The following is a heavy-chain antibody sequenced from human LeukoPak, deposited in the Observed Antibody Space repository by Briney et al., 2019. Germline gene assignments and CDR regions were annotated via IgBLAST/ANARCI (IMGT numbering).Heavy chain of an antibody. CDR2: ISSAGETA. J-gene: IGHJ4*02. Sequence: GGSLGLSCSASGFTFNNFALSWVRQAPGKGLEWVSAISSAGETAFYADSVRGRFTISRDNSKNTVYLQMNTLRIEDMAIYYCAKYYYDSSASRGGFDSWGQGTLVTVSS. CDR3: AKYYYDSSASRGGFDS. D-gene: IGHD3-22*01. V-gene: IGHV3-23*01. CDR1: GFTFNNFA.